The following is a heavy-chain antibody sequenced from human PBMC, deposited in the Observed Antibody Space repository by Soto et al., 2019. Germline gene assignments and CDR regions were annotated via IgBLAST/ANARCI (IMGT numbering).Heavy chain of an antibody. CDR1: GFTFSNYA. V-gene: IGHV3-23*04. CDR3: AKDRLAGGFDY. CDR2: VSATAGTT. D-gene: IGHD3-16*01. Sequence: DVQLVDSGGGLVQPGGSLRLSCAASGFTFSNYAMSWVRQAPGKGLEWVSLVSATAGTTYYTDSVKGRFTISRDNSRNTVYLQLTSLGAGDTAVYYCAKDRLAGGFDYWGQGTLVTVSS. J-gene: IGHJ4*02.